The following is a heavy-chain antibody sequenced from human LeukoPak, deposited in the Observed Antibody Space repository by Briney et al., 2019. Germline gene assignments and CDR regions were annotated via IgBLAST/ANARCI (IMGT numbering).Heavy chain of an antibody. CDR3: ARDSSRYSSSWCLSY. CDR2: ISYDGSNK. Sequence: GRSLRLSCAASGFTFSSYAMHWVRQAPGKGLEWVAVISYDGSNKYYADSVKGRFTISRDNSKNTLYLQVNSLRAEDTAVYYCARDSSRYSSSWCLSYWGQGTLVTVSS. J-gene: IGHJ4*02. CDR1: GFTFSSYA. D-gene: IGHD6-13*01. V-gene: IGHV3-30*04.